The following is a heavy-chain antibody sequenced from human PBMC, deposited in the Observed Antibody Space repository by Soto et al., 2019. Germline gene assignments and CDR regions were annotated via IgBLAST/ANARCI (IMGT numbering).Heavy chain of an antibody. D-gene: IGHD3-22*01. CDR1: GGSISSGGYY. Sequence: QVQLQESGPGLVKPSQTLSLTCTVSGGSISSGGYYWSWIRQHPGKVLEWIGYSYYSGSTYYNPSLKSRDTISVDTSKNQCYLKLSSVTAADTAVYYCARDRYYDSSGQLRGAFDIWGQGTMVTVSS. CDR2: SYYSGST. J-gene: IGHJ3*02. CDR3: ARDRYYDSSGQLRGAFDI. V-gene: IGHV4-31*03.